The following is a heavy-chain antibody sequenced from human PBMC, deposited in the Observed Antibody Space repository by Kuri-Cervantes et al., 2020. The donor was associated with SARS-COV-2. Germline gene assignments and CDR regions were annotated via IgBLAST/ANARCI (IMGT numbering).Heavy chain of an antibody. CDR1: GFSFRSYG. V-gene: IGHV3-33*01. D-gene: IGHD6-6*01. J-gene: IGHJ6*02. CDR2: IWNDGSNK. Sequence: GGSLRLSCAASGFSFRSYGMHWVRQAPGKGLEWVAIIWNDGSNKFYGDSVRGRLTISRDNSKNTLYLQMNSLRAEDTAVYYCARDSEGSTAVRPGYFYGMDVWGQGTTVTVSS. CDR3: ARDSEGSTAVRPGYFYGMDV.